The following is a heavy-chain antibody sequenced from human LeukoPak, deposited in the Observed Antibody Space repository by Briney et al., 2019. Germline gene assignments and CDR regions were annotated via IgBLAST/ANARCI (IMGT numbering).Heavy chain of an antibody. CDR1: GGSISSGGYY. D-gene: IGHD1-7*01. CDR3: ARDTGTTVPFDL. CDR2: IYYSGST. J-gene: IGHJ2*01. Sequence: SETLSLTCTVSGGSISSGGYYWSWIRQPPGKGLEWIGYIYYSGSTYYNPSLKSRVTISVDTSKNQFSLKLSSVTVADTAVYYCARDTGTTVPFDLWGRGTLVTVSS. V-gene: IGHV4-30-4*01.